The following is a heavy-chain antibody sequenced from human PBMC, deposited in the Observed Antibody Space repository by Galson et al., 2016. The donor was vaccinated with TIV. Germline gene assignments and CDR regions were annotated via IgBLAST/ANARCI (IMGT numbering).Heavy chain of an antibody. CDR1: GGSFSSYV. CDR3: ATDRNTAMATYYYYYVVDV. V-gene: IGHV1-69*13. CDR2: IIPLFGSA. J-gene: IGHJ6*02. Sequence: SVKVSCKASGGSFSSYVFNWVRQAPGQGLEWMGNIIPLFGSANYAQKFQGRVTITADESTSTAYMELSRLRSEDTAIYYCATDRNTAMATYYYYYVVDVWGQGTTVAVS. D-gene: IGHD5-18*01.